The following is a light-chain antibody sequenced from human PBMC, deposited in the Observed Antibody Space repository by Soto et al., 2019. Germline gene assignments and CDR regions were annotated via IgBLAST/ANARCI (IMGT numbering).Light chain of an antibody. CDR2: GNS. V-gene: IGLV1-40*01. CDR3: QSYDSSLRGSV. Sequence: QSVLTQPPSVSAAPGQRVTISGTGSSSNIGAGFGVHWYQQVPGTAPKLLTYGNSDRPSGVPDRFSGSTSGTSASLAITGLRADDEADYYCQSYDSSLRGSVFGTGTKVTVL. CDR1: SSNIGAGFG. J-gene: IGLJ1*01.